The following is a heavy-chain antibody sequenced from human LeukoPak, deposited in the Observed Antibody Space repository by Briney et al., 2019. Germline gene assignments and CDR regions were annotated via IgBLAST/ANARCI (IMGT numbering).Heavy chain of an antibody. V-gene: IGHV1-69*13. CDR2: IIPIFGTA. D-gene: IGHD5-24*01. J-gene: IGHJ4*02. CDR3: ARDSRDGYNLPDY. Sequence: SVNVSCKASGGTFSSYAISWVRQAPGQGLEWMGGIIPIFGTANYAQKFQGRVTITADESTSTAYMELSSLRSEDTAVYYCARDSRDGYNLPDYWGQGTLVTVSS. CDR1: GGTFSSYA.